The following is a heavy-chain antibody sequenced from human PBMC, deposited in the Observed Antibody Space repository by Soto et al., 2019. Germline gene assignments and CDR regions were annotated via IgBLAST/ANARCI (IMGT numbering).Heavy chain of an antibody. CDR2: ISHDGYNE. V-gene: IGHV3-30*18. CDR1: VFTFSIHG. J-gene: IGHJ4*02. Sequence: PWWSLRFSCAASVFTFSIHGMPWLRKAPGKGLEWVTVISHDGYNEYYADSVKGRFTISRDNSKNTLYLQMNSLRAEDTAVYYCAKERMEQYQLLPFFDYWGQGTLVTVSS. CDR3: AKERMEQYQLLPFFDY. D-gene: IGHD2-2*01.